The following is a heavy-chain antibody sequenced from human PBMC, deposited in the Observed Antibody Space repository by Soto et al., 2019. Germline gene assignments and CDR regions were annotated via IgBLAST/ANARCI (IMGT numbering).Heavy chain of an antibody. CDR1: GFTFNIYG. CDR3: AKDQASGQGSFDS. CDR2: ISHDGSNQ. J-gene: IGHJ4*02. Sequence: HPGGSLRLSCAASGFTFNIYGMHWVRQAPDKGLEWVALISHDGSNQYYADSVKGRFTISRDNSKNTLFLQMNSLRADDTAVYYCAKDQASGQGSFDSWGQGTQVTVSS. V-gene: IGHV3-30*18.